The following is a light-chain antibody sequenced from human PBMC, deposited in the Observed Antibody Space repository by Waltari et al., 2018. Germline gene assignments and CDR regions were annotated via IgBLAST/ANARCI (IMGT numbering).Light chain of an antibody. CDR3: QQSYSTLWT. CDR1: QSISSY. CDR2: AAS. J-gene: IGKJ1*01. V-gene: IGKV1-39*01. Sequence: DIQMTQSPSSLSESVGDRATITCRASQSISSYLNWYQQKPGKAPKLLIYAASSLQSGVPSMFSGSGSGTDFTLTISSLQPEDFATYYCQQSYSTLWTFGQGTKVEIK.